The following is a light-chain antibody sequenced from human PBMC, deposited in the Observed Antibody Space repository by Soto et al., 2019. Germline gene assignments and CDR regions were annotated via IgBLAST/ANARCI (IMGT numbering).Light chain of an antibody. CDR2: GAS. CDR3: QQYNNWPSWT. Sequence: EIAVTQSPATLSVSPGERATLSCRASQSVNTNFAWYQQKPGQAPRPLIYGASTRATGIPARFSGSGSGTEFTLTISSLQSEDFAVYYCQQYNNWPSWTFGQGAKVDIK. CDR1: QSVNTN. J-gene: IGKJ1*01. V-gene: IGKV3-15*01.